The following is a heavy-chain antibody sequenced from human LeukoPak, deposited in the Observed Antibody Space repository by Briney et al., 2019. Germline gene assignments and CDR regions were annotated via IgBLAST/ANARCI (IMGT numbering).Heavy chain of an antibody. CDR1: GGSISSSSYY. V-gene: IGHV4-39*01. CDR2: IYYSGST. D-gene: IGHD6-13*01. Sequence: PSETLSLTCTVSGGSISSSSYYWGWIRQPPGKGLEWIGSIYYSGSTYYNPSLKSRVTISVDTSKNQFSLKLSSVTAADTAVYYCARQDSSSWYYFDYWGQGTLLTVSS. J-gene: IGHJ4*02. CDR3: ARQDSSSWYYFDY.